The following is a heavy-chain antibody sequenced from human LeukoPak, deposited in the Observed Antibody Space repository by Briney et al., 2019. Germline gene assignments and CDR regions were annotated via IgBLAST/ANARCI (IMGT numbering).Heavy chain of an antibody. V-gene: IGHV4-34*01. D-gene: IGHD3-10*01. CDR2: INHSGST. Sequence: SETLSLTCAVYGESFSGYYWSWIRQPPGKGLEWIGEINHSGSTNYNPSLKSRVTISVDTSKNQFSLKLSSVTAADTAVYYCARGPERELFSPFDYWGQGTLVTVSS. CDR3: ARGPERELFSPFDY. J-gene: IGHJ4*02. CDR1: GESFSGYY.